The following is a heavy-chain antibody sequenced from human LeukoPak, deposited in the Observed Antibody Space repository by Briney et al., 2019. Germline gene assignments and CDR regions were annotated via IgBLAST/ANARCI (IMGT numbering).Heavy chain of an antibody. CDR2: VYYTGST. D-gene: IGHD1-1*01. Sequence: SQTLSLTCTVSGGSIGSGSYYWSWIRQPPGKGLEWIGYVYYTGSTNYNPSLKSRVTMSVDTSKIQFSLKLSSVTAADTAVYYCARRVARTGIYAFDIWGQGTMVTVSS. V-gene: IGHV4-61*01. J-gene: IGHJ3*02. CDR3: ARRVARTGIYAFDI. CDR1: GGSIGSGSYY.